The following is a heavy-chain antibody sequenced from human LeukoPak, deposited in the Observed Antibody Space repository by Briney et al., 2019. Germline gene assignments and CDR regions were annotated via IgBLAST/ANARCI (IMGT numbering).Heavy chain of an antibody. J-gene: IGHJ5*02. CDR1: GFTFSAYA. CDR2: VSGDGANT. D-gene: IGHD3-10*01. Sequence: GGSLRLSCAVSGFTFSAYAMTWVRQAPGKGLEWVSAVSGDGANTYHTDSVKGRFTISRGNAKNSVSLQMNSLRAEDTAVYYCARIYLKLASASWGQGTLVTVSS. V-gene: IGHV3-23*01. CDR3: ARIYLKLASAS.